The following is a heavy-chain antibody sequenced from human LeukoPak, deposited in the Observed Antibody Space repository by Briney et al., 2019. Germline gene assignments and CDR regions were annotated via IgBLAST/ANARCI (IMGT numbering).Heavy chain of an antibody. CDR2: IRGSDDGT. Sequence: GGSLRLSCAASGFTFSTYVMSWVRQAPGKGLEWVSTIRGSDDGTYYADSVEGRFTISRDTSKNTLYLQMNSLRADDTAVYYCARRTWEWGFFDYWGQGTLVTVFS. J-gene: IGHJ4*02. D-gene: IGHD3-3*01. CDR1: GFTFSTYV. CDR3: ARRTWEWGFFDY. V-gene: IGHV3-23*01.